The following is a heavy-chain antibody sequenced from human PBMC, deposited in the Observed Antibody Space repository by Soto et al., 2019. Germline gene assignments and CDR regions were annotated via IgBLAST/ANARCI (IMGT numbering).Heavy chain of an antibody. CDR2: TYYKSKWFN. CDR3: ARGSWDDVSGHYYMEV. Sequence: SQTLSLTCAISGDSVSSNSAGGNWVRQTPSRGLEWLGRTYYKSKWFNNYAVSVKSRITINPDTSQNQFSLHLDSVTPEDTAVYFCARGSWDDVSGHYYMEVWGKGTTVTVSS. V-gene: IGHV6-1*01. J-gene: IGHJ6*03. D-gene: IGHD5-12*01. CDR1: GDSVSSNSAG.